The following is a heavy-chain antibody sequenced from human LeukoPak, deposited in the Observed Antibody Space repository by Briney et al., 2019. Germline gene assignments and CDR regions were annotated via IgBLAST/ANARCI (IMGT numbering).Heavy chain of an antibody. Sequence: SETLSLTCTVSGGSISSYYWSWIRQPPGKGLEWIGYIYYSGSTNYNPSLKSRVTISVDTSKNQFSLKLSSVTAADTAVYYCARGVAGNVFDYWGQGTLVTVSS. V-gene: IGHV4-59*01. CDR1: GGSISSYY. J-gene: IGHJ4*02. D-gene: IGHD6-19*01. CDR2: IYYSGST. CDR3: ARGVAGNVFDY.